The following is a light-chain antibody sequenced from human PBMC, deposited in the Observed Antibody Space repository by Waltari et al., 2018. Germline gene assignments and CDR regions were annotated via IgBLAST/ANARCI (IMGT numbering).Light chain of an antibody. Sequence: DIVLTQSPATLSLSPGERATLSCRASQSVSSYLAWYQQKPGQAPRLLIYDASNRATGIPARFSGSGSGTDFTLTISSLEPEDFAVYYCQQRSNWPITFGQGTRLGIK. V-gene: IGKV3-11*01. J-gene: IGKJ5*01. CDR1: QSVSSY. CDR3: QQRSNWPIT. CDR2: DAS.